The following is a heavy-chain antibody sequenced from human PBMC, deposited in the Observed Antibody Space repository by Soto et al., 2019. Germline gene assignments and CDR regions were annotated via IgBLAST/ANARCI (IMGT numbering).Heavy chain of an antibody. CDR2: INAGNGNT. D-gene: IGHD2-2*01. J-gene: IGHJ5*02. V-gene: IGHV1-3*01. Sequence: QVQLVQSGAEVKKPGASVKVSCKASGYTFTSYAMHWVRQAPGQRLEWMGWINAGNGNTKYSQKFQGRVTITRDTSASTAYMELSSLRSEDTAVYYCARGYCSSTSCYFQFDPWGQGTLVTVSS. CDR1: GYTFTSYA. CDR3: ARGYCSSTSCYFQFDP.